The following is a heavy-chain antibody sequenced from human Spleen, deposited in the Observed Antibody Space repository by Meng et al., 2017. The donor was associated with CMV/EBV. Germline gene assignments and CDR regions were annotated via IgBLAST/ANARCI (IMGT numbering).Heavy chain of an antibody. CDR3: AKTRTLFWSGYYPYYYYGMDV. J-gene: IGHJ6*02. CDR2: IRYDGSNK. V-gene: IGHV3-30*02. Sequence: GESLKISYAASGFTFSSYGMHWVRQAPGKGLEWVAFIRYDGSNKYYADSVKGRFTISRDNSKNTLYLQMNSLRAEDTAVYYCAKTRTLFWSGYYPYYYYGMDVWGQGTTVTVSS. D-gene: IGHD3-3*01. CDR1: GFTFSSYG.